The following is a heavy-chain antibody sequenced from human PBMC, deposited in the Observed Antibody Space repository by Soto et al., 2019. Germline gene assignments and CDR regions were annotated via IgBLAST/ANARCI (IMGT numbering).Heavy chain of an antibody. CDR2: ISAYNGNT. CDR1: GYTFTSYG. J-gene: IGHJ5*02. CDR3: AGDRLAMVRGNWFDP. V-gene: IGHV1-18*01. Sequence: QVQLVQSGDEVKKPGASVKVSCKASGYTFTSYGISWVRQAPGQGLEWMGWISAYNGNTNYAQKPQGRVTMTTDTSTSRACMELRSLRSDDTAVYYCAGDRLAMVRGNWFDPWGQGTLGTVSS. D-gene: IGHD3-10*01.